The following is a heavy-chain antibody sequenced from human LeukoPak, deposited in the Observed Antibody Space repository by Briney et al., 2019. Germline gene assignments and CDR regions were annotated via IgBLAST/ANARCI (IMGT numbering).Heavy chain of an antibody. CDR3: ARDAPGNCGGGRCYSVA. Sequence: ASVKVFCKASGYTFTDYYLHWVRQAPGPGLEWMGWINPNSGATNYAQNFQGRVTMTRDTSASTAYMELRRLRFDDTAVYYCARDAPGNCGGGRCYSVAWGQGTLVLVSS. CDR2: INPNSGAT. D-gene: IGHD2-15*01. V-gene: IGHV1-2*02. J-gene: IGHJ4*02. CDR1: GYTFTDYY.